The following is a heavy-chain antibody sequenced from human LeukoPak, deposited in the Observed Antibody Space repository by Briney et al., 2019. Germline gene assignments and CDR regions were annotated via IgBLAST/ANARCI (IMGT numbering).Heavy chain of an antibody. CDR2: ISYDGSNK. J-gene: IGHJ4*02. D-gene: IGHD3-9*01. CDR1: GFTFSSYG. Sequence: GGSLRLSCAASGFTFSSYGMHWVRQAPGKGLEWVAVISYDGSNKYYADSVKGRFTISRDNSKNTLYLQMNSLRAEDTAVYYCAKDGALRYFDWLFLLDYWGQGTLVTVSS. V-gene: IGHV3-30*18. CDR3: AKDGALRYFDWLFLLDY.